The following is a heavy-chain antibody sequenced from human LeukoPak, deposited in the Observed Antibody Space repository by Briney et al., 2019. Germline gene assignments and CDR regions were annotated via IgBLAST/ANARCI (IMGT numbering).Heavy chain of an antibody. CDR3: ARDVSDSSGYYDFDY. D-gene: IGHD3-22*01. CDR1: GFTFNNFG. Sequence: GGSLRLSCEASGFTFNNFGMHWVRQAPGKGLEWVAFIGYDESKKYYAESVKGRFTISRDDSKNTLYLQMSALKTEDTAVYYCARDVSDSSGYYDFDYWGQGTLVTVSA. CDR2: IGYDESKK. V-gene: IGHV3-30*02. J-gene: IGHJ4*02.